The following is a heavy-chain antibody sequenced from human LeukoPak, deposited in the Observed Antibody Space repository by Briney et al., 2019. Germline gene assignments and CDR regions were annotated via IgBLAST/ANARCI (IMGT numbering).Heavy chain of an antibody. D-gene: IGHD3-10*01. CDR3: ARTGPKLLWFGEAAYGYFDY. Sequence: SETLSLTCAVYGGSFSGYYWSWIRQPPGKGLEWIGEINHSGSTNYNPSLKSRVTISVDTSKTQFSLKLSSVPAADTAVYYCARTGPKLLWFGEAAYGYFDYWGQGTLVTVSS. V-gene: IGHV4-34*01. CDR1: GGSFSGYY. J-gene: IGHJ4*02. CDR2: INHSGST.